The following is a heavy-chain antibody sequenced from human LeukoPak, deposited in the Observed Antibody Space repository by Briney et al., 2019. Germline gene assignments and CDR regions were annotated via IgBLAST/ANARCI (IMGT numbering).Heavy chain of an antibody. J-gene: IGHJ4*02. V-gene: IGHV3-23*01. D-gene: IGHD6-19*01. CDR2: IDDPGTM. CDR3: AGVPLYSSGCIDH. Sequence: GGSLRLSCTTSGFKFNLYAMTWVRQAPGKGLEWVSTIDDPGTMYHADSVKGRFTISRDDSKSTLFLQMNSLRAEDTAVYYCAGVPLYSSGCIDHWGQGTLVTVSS. CDR1: GFKFNLYA.